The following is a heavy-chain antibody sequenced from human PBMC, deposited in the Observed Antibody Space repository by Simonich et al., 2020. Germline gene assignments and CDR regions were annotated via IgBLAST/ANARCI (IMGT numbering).Heavy chain of an antibody. J-gene: IGHJ2*01. V-gene: IGHV1-2*01. CDR3: ARDGGNCSGGSCYWYFDL. D-gene: IGHD2-15*01. CDR1: GYTFTGYY. CDR2: NKPDCGGK. Sequence: QVQLVQSGAEVKKPGASVKVSCKASGYTFTGYYMHWVRKAPGQGLEWMGRNKPDCGGKNSEQSFQGRVTRTRDTAISPAYMELSRLRSDDTAVYYCARDGGNCSGGSCYWYFDLWGRGTLVTVSS.